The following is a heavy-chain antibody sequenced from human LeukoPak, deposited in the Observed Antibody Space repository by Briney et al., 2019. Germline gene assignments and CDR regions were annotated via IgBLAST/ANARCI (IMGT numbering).Heavy chain of an antibody. CDR2: ISWNSGSI. J-gene: IGHJ4*02. CDR1: GFTFDDYA. CDR3: ARGLSYYDSSGYGRDY. D-gene: IGHD3-22*01. Sequence: GGSLRLSCAASGFTFDDYAMHWVRQAPGKGLEWVSGISWNSGSIGYADSVKGRFTISRDNAKNSLYLQMNSLRAEDTALYYCARGLSYYDSSGYGRDYWGQGTLVTVSS. V-gene: IGHV3-9*01.